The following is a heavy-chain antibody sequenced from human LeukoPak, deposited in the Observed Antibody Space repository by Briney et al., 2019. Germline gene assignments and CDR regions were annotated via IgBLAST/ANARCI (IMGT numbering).Heavy chain of an antibody. D-gene: IGHD2-2*01. J-gene: IGHJ4*02. CDR1: GGSFSGYY. CDR3: AXGGYCSSTSCSPDY. V-gene: IGHV4-34*01. Sequence: PSETLSLTCAVYGGSFSGYYWSWIRQPPGKGLEWIGEINHSGSTNYNPSLKSRVTISVDTSKNQFSLKLSSVTAADTAVYYCAXGGYCSSTSCSPDYWGQGTLVTVSS. CDR2: INHSGST.